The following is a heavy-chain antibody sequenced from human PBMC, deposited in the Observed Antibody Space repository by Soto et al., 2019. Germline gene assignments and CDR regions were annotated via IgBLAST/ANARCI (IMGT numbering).Heavy chain of an antibody. J-gene: IGHJ4*02. CDR2: INLRGGTT. CDR1: GYNFNQYY. V-gene: IGHV1-46*02. CDR3: ARGPDDSDVPRCDH. Sequence: QVQLVQSGSEVRKPGASVRLSCATSGYNFNQYYIHWVRQAPGQGLEWMGIINLRGGTTEYAPKFRGRVTVTGDTSTRTAYMELSSLRSEDTAVYFCARGPDDSDVPRCDHWGQGTLITVSS. D-gene: IGHD4-17*01.